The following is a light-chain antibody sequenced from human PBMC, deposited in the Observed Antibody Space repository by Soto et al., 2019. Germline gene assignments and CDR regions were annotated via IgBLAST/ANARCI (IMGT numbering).Light chain of an antibody. V-gene: IGKV3-11*01. CDR3: QQYYNWPLT. CDR2: DVS. Sequence: EIVLTQSPATLSLSPGERATLSCRASQSVSTYLAWYQQKPGQAPRLLIYDVSNRATGIPARFSGSGSGTDFTLTISSLEPEDFAIYYCQQYYNWPLTFGGGTKVDIK. CDR1: QSVSTY. J-gene: IGKJ4*01.